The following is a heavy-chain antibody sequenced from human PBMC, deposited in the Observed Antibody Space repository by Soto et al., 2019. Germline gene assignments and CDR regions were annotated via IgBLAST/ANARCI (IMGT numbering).Heavy chain of an antibody. Sequence: QVQLQQWGAGLLKPSETLSLTCAVYGGSFSGYYWSWIRQPPGKGLEWIGEINHSGSTNYNPSLKSRVTISVDTSKNQFSLNLSSVTAADTAVYYCARGFGGYDILTGYPFDYWGQGTLVTVSS. J-gene: IGHJ4*02. CDR2: INHSGST. V-gene: IGHV4-34*01. CDR3: ARGFGGYDILTGYPFDY. D-gene: IGHD3-9*01. CDR1: GGSFSGYY.